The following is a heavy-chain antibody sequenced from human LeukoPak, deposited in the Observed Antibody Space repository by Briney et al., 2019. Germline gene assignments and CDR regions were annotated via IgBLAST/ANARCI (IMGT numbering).Heavy chain of an antibody. CDR3: ARGRGDYGLFDY. Sequence: ASVKASCKASGYTFTSYAMHWVRQAPGQRLEWMGWINVGNGNTKYSQKFQGRVTITRDTSASTAYMELSSLRSEDTAVYYCARGRGDYGLFDYWGQGTLVTVSS. D-gene: IGHD4-17*01. CDR1: GYTFTSYA. CDR2: INVGNGNT. J-gene: IGHJ4*02. V-gene: IGHV1-3*01.